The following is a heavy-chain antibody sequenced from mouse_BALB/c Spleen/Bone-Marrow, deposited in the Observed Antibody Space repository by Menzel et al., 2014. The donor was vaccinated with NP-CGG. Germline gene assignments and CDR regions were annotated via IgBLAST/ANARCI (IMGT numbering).Heavy chain of an antibody. D-gene: IGHD2-2*01. CDR1: GYTFTSYV. CDR3: ARSLYGYDWYFDV. V-gene: IGHV1-14*01. Sequence: VQLQQSGPELVKPGASVKMSCKASGYTFTSYVMHWVKQKPGQGLEWIGNINPNNDGTKYNEKFKGKATLTSDKSSSTAYMELSSLTSEDSAVYYCARSLYGYDWYFDVWGAGTTVTASS. J-gene: IGHJ1*01. CDR2: INPNNDGT.